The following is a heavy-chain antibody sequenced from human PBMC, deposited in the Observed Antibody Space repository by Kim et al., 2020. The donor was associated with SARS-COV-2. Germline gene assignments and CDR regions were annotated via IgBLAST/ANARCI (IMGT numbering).Heavy chain of an antibody. CDR2: INHSGST. V-gene: IGHV4-34*01. CDR3: ARGPVAGDRGGWFDP. J-gene: IGHJ5*02. D-gene: IGHD6-19*01. Sequence: SETLSLTCAVYGGSFSGYYWSWIRQPPGKGLEWIGEINHSGSTNYNPSLKSRVTISVDTSKNQFSLKLSSVTAADTAVYYCARGPVAGDRGGWFDPWGQGTLVTVSS. CDR1: GGSFSGYY.